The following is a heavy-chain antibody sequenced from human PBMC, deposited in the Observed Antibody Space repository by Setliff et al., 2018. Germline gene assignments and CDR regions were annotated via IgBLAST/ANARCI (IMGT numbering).Heavy chain of an antibody. J-gene: IGHJ5*02. D-gene: IGHD3-3*01. CDR2: IRQDGTNK. Sequence: GGSLRLSCVASGFTISNYWMAWVRQAPVKGLEWVADIRQDGTNKYYMDSVEGRFTISRDNSKNSGYLQMNSLRAEDTALYHCAREVWTIYDKSWSGYTDLWGQGTQVTVSS. CDR1: GFTISNYW. CDR3: AREVWTIYDKSWSGYTDL. V-gene: IGHV3-7*03.